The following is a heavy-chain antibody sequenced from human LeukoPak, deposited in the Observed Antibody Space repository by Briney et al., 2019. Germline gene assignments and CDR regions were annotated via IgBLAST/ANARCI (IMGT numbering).Heavy chain of an antibody. CDR2: IFYSGST. J-gene: IGHJ5*02. D-gene: IGHD6-13*01. CDR1: SGSISTSNYY. Sequence: SETLSLTCTVSSGSISTSNYYWGWVRQPPGKALEWIGNIFYSGSTYYSPSLKSRVTISLDTSKNQFSLKLSSVTAADTAVYYCARALDNWFDPWGQGTLVTVSS. CDR3: ARALDNWFDP. V-gene: IGHV4-39*01.